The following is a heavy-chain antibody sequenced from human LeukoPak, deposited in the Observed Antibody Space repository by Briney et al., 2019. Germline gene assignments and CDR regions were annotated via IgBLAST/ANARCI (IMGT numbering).Heavy chain of an antibody. D-gene: IGHD2-2*01. CDR3: AREGYCSSTSCYYFDY. V-gene: IGHV4-61*02. Sequence: TLSLTCTVSGGSISSGSYYWSWVRQPAGKGLEWIGRIYTSGSTNYNPTLKSRVTISVDTSKNQFSLKLSTVTAADTAVYYCAREGYCSSTSCYYFDYWGQGTLVTVSS. CDR1: GGSISSGSYY. CDR2: IYTSGST. J-gene: IGHJ4*02.